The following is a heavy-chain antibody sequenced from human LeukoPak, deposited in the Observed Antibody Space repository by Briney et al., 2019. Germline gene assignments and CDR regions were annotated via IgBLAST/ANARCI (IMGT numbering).Heavy chain of an antibody. CDR2: ISGSGGST. CDR3: AKDNEITYHDILTGLWYFDY. J-gene: IGHJ4*02. CDR1: GFTFSSYA. Sequence: GGSLRLSCAASGFTFSSYAMSWVRQAPGKGLEWVSAISGSGGSTYYADSVKGRFTISRDNSKNTLYLQMNSLRAEDTAVYYCAKDNEITYHDILTGLWYFDYWGQGTLVTVSS. D-gene: IGHD3-9*01. V-gene: IGHV3-23*01.